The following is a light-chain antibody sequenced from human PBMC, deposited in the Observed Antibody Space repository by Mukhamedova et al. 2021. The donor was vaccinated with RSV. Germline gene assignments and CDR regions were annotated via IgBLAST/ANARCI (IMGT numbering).Light chain of an antibody. CDR1: SDVGTSNY. CDR2: EVT. CDR3: TSNITTNVV. Sequence: SDVGTSNYVSWYQRYPGKAPKLMIYEVTNRPSGVSSRFSGSKSGNTASLTISALQPEDEADYYCTSNITTNVVFGGGTKLTVL. J-gene: IGLJ2*01. V-gene: IGLV2-14*01.